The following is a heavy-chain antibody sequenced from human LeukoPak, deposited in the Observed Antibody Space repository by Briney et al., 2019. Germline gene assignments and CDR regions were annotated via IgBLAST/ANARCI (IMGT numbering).Heavy chain of an antibody. Sequence: GGSLRLSCAASGFTFITYSMNWVRQAPGKGLEWVSSISSSSSYIYYADSVKGRFTISRDNAKNSLYLQMNSLRAEDTAVYYCARDNYDSSGSEYWGQGTLVTVSS. CDR1: GFTFITYS. CDR3: ARDNYDSSGSEY. D-gene: IGHD3-22*01. CDR2: ISSSSSYI. V-gene: IGHV3-21*01. J-gene: IGHJ4*02.